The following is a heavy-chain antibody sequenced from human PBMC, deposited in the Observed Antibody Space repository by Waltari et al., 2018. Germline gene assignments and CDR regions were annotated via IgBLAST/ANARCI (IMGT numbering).Heavy chain of an antibody. Sequence: QVQLVQSGAEVKKPGSSVKVSCKASGGTFSSYAISWVRQAPGQGLEWMGGIIPIVGTANYAQKVQGRVTITADESTSTAYMELSSLRSEDTAVYYCARKVWAGTGTMYYFDYWGQGTLVTVSS. J-gene: IGHJ4*02. D-gene: IGHD1-7*01. CDR3: ARKVWAGTGTMYYFDY. V-gene: IGHV1-69*12. CDR1: GGTFSSYA. CDR2: IIPIVGTA.